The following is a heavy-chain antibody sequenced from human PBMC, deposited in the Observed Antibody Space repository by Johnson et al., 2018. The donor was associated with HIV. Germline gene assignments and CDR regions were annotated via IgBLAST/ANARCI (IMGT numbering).Heavy chain of an antibody. Sequence: VQLVESGGGVVPPGRSLRLSCAASGFTFSSYAMHWVRPAPGKGLEWVAVISYDGSNKYYADSVKGRFTISRDNSKNTLYLQMNSLRAEDTAVYYCAINSGYDSHGAFDIWGQGTMVTVSS. D-gene: IGHD5-12*01. CDR1: GFTFSSYA. CDR2: ISYDGSNK. J-gene: IGHJ3*02. CDR3: AINSGYDSHGAFDI. V-gene: IGHV3-30*04.